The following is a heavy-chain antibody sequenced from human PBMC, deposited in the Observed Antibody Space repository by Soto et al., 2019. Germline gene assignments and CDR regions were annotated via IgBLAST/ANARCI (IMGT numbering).Heavy chain of an antibody. J-gene: IGHJ5*02. CDR1: GFSLTNNGEA. Sequence: SGPTLVNPTQTLTLTCTFSGFSLTNNGEAVGWFRQSPGKALEWLVLIYWDDDKRYSPSLKSRLTITKDTSKNQVVLTMTNMDPVDTATYYCAHRRGYYGSGSYSGMFWFDPWGQGTLVTVSS. D-gene: IGHD3-10*01. V-gene: IGHV2-5*02. CDR3: AHRRGYYGSGSYSGMFWFDP. CDR2: IYWDDDK.